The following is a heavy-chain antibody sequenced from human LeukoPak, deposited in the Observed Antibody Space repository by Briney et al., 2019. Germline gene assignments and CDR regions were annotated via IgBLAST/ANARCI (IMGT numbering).Heavy chain of an antibody. Sequence: SETLSLTCTVSGGSISSYYWSWIRQPPGKGLEWIGYIYYSGSTNYNPSLKSRVTISVDTSKNHFSLKLSSVTAADTAVYYCARLTMVRGVTPYYFDYWGQGTLVTASS. CDR3: ARLTMVRGVTPYYFDY. CDR2: IYYSGST. D-gene: IGHD3-10*01. J-gene: IGHJ4*02. CDR1: GGSISSYY. V-gene: IGHV4-59*01.